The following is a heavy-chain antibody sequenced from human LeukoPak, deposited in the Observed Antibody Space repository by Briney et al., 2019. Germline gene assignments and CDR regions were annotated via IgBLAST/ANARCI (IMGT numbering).Heavy chain of an antibody. CDR2: ITWNGGST. CDR1: GFIFDDYG. CDR3: AKDPTPYYYDSSGYRDY. V-gene: IGHV3-20*04. Sequence: GGSLRLSCAASGFIFDDYGMSWVRQAPGKGLEWVSGITWNGGSTGYADSVKGRFTISRDNAKNSLYLQMNSLRAEDTAVYYCAKDPTPYYYDSSGYRDYWGQGTLVTVSS. J-gene: IGHJ4*02. D-gene: IGHD3-22*01.